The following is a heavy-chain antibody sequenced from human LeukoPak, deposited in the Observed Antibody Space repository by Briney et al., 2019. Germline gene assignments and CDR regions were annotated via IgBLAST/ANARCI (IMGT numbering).Heavy chain of an antibody. J-gene: IGHJ4*02. Sequence: QPGGSLRLSCAASGFIFSSYGMNWVRQAPGKGLEWVSAISDSGYTKHYADSVRGRFTISRDNAKNSLYLQMNSLRAEDTAVYYCTTRLFRVAPSYWGQGTLVTVSS. CDR1: GFIFSSYG. CDR2: ISDSGYTK. CDR3: TTRLFRVAPSY. V-gene: IGHV3-48*03. D-gene: IGHD3-3*01.